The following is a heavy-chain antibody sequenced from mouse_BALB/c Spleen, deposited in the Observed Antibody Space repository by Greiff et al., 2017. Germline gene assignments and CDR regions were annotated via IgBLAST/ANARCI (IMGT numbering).Heavy chain of an antibody. D-gene: IGHD2-3*01. CDR1: GYAFTSYL. Sequence: VQLQQSGAELVRPGTSVKVSCKASGYAFTSYLIEWVQQRPGQGLEWIGVINRGGGGTNYNEKFTGKATLTADNSSSTAYMQLSRLTCDDSAVYCCARRNHDGYYDAMDYWGQGTSVTVSS. CDR3: ARRNHDGYYDAMDY. CDR2: INRGGGGT. J-gene: IGHJ4*01. V-gene: IGHV1-54*01.